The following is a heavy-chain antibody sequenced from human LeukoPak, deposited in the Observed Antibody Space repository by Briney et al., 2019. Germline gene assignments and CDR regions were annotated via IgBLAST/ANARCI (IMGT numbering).Heavy chain of an antibody. J-gene: IGHJ6*03. CDR1: GYIFTSYF. V-gene: IGHV1-46*01. CDR2: INPSGGST. Sequence: ASVKVSCKASGYIFTSYFMHWVRQAPGQGLEWMGLINPSGGSTRYAQKFQGRVTMTRDMSTSTVYMELSSLRSEDTAVYYCARGRTDYYYYYYMDVWGKGTTVTVSS. D-gene: IGHD3-10*01. CDR3: ARGRTDYYYYYYMDV.